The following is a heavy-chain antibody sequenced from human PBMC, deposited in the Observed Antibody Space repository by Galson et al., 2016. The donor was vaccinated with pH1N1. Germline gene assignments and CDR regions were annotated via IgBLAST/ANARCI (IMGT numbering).Heavy chain of an antibody. V-gene: IGHV3-23*01. CDR3: AKGGDDFVSGPVSYMDV. D-gene: IGHD3-10*01. J-gene: IGHJ6*03. Sequence: SLRLSCAASGFTFSSFAMTWVRQAPGKGLDWVSTISGSGDITNFGDSVKGRFTISRDNSKNTLYLEMNSLRAEDSAVYFCAKGGDDFVSGPVSYMDVWGKGTPVTVSS. CDR1: GFTFSSFA. CDR2: ISGSGDIT.